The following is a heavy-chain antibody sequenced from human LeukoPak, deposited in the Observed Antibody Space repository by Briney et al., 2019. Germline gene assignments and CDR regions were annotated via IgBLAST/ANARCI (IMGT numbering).Heavy chain of an antibody. D-gene: IGHD6-13*01. V-gene: IGHV3-20*04. Sequence: GGSLRLSCAASGFTFDDYGMSWVRQAPGKGLEWVSGINWNGGSAGYADSVKGRFTISRDNAKNSLYLQMNSLRAEDTALYYCARSGSSSWYAWFDPWGQGTLVTVSS. CDR3: ARSGSSSWYAWFDP. CDR1: GFTFDDYG. CDR2: INWNGGSA. J-gene: IGHJ5*02.